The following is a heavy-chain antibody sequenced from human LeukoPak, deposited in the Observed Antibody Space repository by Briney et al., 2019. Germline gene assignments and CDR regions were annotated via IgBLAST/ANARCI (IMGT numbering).Heavy chain of an antibody. Sequence: ASVKVSCKASGYTFTSYGISWVRQAPGQGLEWMGWISAYNGNTNYAQKLQGRVTMTTDTSTSTAYMELRSLRPDDTAVYYCARELRHITMLRGVISNFDYWGQGTLVTVSS. CDR2: ISAYNGNT. CDR1: GYTFTSYG. J-gene: IGHJ4*02. D-gene: IGHD3-10*01. V-gene: IGHV1-18*01. CDR3: ARELRHITMLRGVISNFDY.